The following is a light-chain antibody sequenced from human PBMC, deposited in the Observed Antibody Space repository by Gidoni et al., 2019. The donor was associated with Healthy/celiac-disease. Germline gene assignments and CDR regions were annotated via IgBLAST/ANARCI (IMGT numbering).Light chain of an antibody. CDR1: QGIRKD. J-gene: IGKJ2*01. Sequence: SASVGDRVTITCRASQGIRKDLGWYQQKPGKAPKPLIYSASSLQSGVPSRFSGSGSGTDLTLNISSLQAEDFATYYCLQDYNYPQTFGQGTKLEIK. V-gene: IGKV1-6*01. CDR3: LQDYNYPQT. CDR2: SAS.